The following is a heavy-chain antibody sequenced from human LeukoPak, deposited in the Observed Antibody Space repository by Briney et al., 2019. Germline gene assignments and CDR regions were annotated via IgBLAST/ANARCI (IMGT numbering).Heavy chain of an antibody. J-gene: IGHJ4*02. D-gene: IGHD3-10*01. Sequence: APVKVFCKASGYTFTSYYMLWVRQAPGQGLEWMGIINPSGGSTTYAQKFQGRVTMTRDTSTSTVYMELNSLTSEDTAVYYCARDWNYYGPGSLPGGYWGQGTLVTVSS. CDR2: INPSGGST. V-gene: IGHV1-46*01. CDR3: ARDWNYYGPGSLPGGY. CDR1: GYTFTSYY.